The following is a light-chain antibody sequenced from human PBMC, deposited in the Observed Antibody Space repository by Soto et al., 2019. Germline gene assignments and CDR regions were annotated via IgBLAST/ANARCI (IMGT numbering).Light chain of an antibody. Sequence: QSVLTQPASVSGSPGQSITISCTGTSSDVGSYNLVSWYQQHPGKAPKLMIYEGSKRPSGVSNRFSGSKSGNTASLTISGLQAEDEADYYCCSPRTFGGGTQLTVL. CDR1: SSDVGSYNL. CDR2: EGS. J-gene: IGLJ7*01. V-gene: IGLV2-23*01. CDR3: CSPRT.